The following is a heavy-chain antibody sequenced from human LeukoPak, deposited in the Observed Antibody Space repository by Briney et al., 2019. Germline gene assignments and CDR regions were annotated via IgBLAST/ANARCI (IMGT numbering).Heavy chain of an antibody. Sequence: KPSETLSLTCTVSGGSISNYFWSWFRQPPGKGLEWIGYIYYSGSTNYNPSLKSRLTISVDTSKNQFTLKLSSMTAADTALYYCARLRGYTSGNPGCWGQGSLVTVSS. V-gene: IGHV4-59*08. D-gene: IGHD5-18*01. CDR1: GGSISNYF. CDR2: IYYSGST. J-gene: IGHJ4*02. CDR3: ARLRGYTSGNPGC.